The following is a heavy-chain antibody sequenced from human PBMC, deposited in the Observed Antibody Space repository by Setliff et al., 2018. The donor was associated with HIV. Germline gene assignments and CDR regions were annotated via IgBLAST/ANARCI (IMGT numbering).Heavy chain of an antibody. CDR2: IYTSGST. J-gene: IGHJ6*03. CDR1: GGSISSYY. Sequence: PSETLSLTCTVSGGSISSYYWSWIRQPPGKGLEWIGYIYTSGSTSYNPSLKSRVTISVDTSKNQFSLKLSSVTAADTAVYYCAVLTHYYGSGSSGPTDYYYYMDVWGKGTTVTVS. D-gene: IGHD3-10*01. CDR3: AVLTHYYGSGSSGPTDYYYYMDV. V-gene: IGHV4-4*09.